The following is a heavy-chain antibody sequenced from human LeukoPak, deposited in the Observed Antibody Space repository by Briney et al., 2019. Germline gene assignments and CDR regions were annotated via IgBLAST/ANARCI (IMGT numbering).Heavy chain of an antibody. CDR1: GFTFYNAW. V-gene: IGHV3-15*01. CDR3: MSGNYYFDF. D-gene: IGHD1-26*01. J-gene: IGHJ4*02. Sequence: GGSLRLACAAYGFTFYNAWMTWVRQAPGKGLEWVGRIKSKTDGGTTDYAAPVKGRFTISRDDSKNTLYLQMNSLKIEDTAVYYCMSGNYYFDFLGQGTLVTVSS. CDR2: IKSKTDGGTT.